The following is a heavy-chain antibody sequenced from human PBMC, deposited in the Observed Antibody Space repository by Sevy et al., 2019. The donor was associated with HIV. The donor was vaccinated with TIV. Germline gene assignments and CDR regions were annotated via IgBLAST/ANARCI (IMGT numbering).Heavy chain of an antibody. J-gene: IGHJ6*02. CDR3: ITDPAYRGYDEEVINYYFYGMDV. V-gene: IGHV3-15*01. Sequence: GGSLRLSCTASGFTFSSAWMSWVRQAPGKGLEWVGRIKSEFDGGAIDYAGPVKGRFTITREDSKNPVYLKMNSLKTEDTAVYYCITDPAYRGYDEEVINYYFYGMDVWGQGTTVTVSS. CDR1: GFTFSSAW. D-gene: IGHD5-12*01. CDR2: IKSEFDGGAI.